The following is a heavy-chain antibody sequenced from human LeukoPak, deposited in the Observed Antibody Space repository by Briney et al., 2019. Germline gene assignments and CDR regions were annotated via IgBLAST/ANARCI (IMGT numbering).Heavy chain of an antibody. CDR2: IYNSGST. V-gene: IGHV4-59*01. J-gene: IGHJ4*02. CDR1: GGSISSYY. D-gene: IGHD6-19*01. CDR3: AGERGEEYSSGWYKRNYFDN. Sequence: SETLSLTCTVSGGSISSYYWSWIRQPPGKGLEWIGYIYNSGSTNYNPSLKSRVTISVDTSKNQFSLKLSSVTAADTAVYYCAGERGEEYSSGWYKRNYFDNWGQGIRVTVSS.